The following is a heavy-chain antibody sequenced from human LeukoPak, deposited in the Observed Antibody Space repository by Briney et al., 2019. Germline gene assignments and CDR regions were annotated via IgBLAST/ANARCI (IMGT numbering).Heavy chain of an antibody. Sequence: PGGSLRLSCAASGITFSNAWMNWVRQAPGKGLEWISYISTTSSATYYAASVKGRFTISRDNAKNSLYLQMNSLRAEDTAVYYCARDFNVGYDFDYWGQGTLVTVSS. CDR1: GITFSNAW. J-gene: IGHJ4*02. CDR2: ISTTSSAT. V-gene: IGHV3-48*01. D-gene: IGHD1-1*01. CDR3: ARDFNVGYDFDY.